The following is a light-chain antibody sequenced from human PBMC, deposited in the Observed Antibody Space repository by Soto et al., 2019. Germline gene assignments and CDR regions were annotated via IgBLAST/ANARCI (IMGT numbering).Light chain of an antibody. V-gene: IGKV1-9*01. J-gene: IGKJ4*01. CDR2: AAS. CDR3: QQLNSYPLT. Sequence: XIQLTQSPSFLSASVGDRVTITCRASQGISSYLAWYQQKPGKAPKLLIYAASTLQSGVPSRFSGSGSGTEFTLTISSLQPEDFATYYCQQLNSYPLTFGGGTKVDIK. CDR1: QGISSY.